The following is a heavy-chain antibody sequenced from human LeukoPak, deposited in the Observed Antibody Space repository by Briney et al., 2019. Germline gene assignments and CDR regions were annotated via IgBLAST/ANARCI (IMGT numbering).Heavy chain of an antibody. J-gene: IGHJ4*02. CDR2: INHSGST. V-gene: IGHV4-34*01. Sequence: SETLSLICAVYGGSFSGYYWSWIRQPPGKGLEWIGEINHSGSTNYNPSLKSRVTISVDTSKNQFSLKLSSVTAADTAVYYCAAYSSSWLNFDYWGQGTLVTVSS. CDR3: AAYSSSWLNFDY. D-gene: IGHD6-13*01. CDR1: GGSFSGYY.